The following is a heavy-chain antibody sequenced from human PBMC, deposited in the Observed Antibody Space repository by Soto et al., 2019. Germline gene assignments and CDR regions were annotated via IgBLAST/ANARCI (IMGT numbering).Heavy chain of an antibody. V-gene: IGHV4-31*03. J-gene: IGHJ5*02. CDR3: ARAGGAGSGHDWFDP. CDR1: GGSVSSGGYY. CDR2: IHYGGST. Sequence: PSETLSLTCNVSGGSVSSGGYYWSWIRQHPGKGLEWIGYIHYGGSTYYNPSLKSRVTMSTDTSKNLFSLNLSSVTAADTAVYYCARAGGAGSGHDWFDPWGQGTLVTVSS. D-gene: IGHD6-13*01.